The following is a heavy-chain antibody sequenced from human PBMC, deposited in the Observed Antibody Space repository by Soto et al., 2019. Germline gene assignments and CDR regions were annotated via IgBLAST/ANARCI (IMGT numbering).Heavy chain of an antibody. D-gene: IGHD3-22*01. J-gene: IGHJ4*02. CDR3: AREDSKIIPTVSDF. Sequence: VGSLRLSCAVSGFYFNNYGINWVRQAPGKGLEWVSSVSKSDYTYYSDSVKGRFTISRDNAKNSVSLQMNSLRAEDTAVYYCAREDSKIIPTVSDFWGQGTLVTVSS. V-gene: IGHV3-21*01. CDR1: GFYFNNYG. CDR2: VSKSDYT.